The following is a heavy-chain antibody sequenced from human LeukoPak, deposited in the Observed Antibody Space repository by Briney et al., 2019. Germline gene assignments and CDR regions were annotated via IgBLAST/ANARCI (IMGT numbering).Heavy chain of an antibody. CDR2: INHTGDT. CDR3: GRGVPGY. V-gene: IGHV4-34*01. J-gene: IGHJ4*02. Sequence: ASETLSLSCAVYGGSFSGYYWSWVRQPPGKGLEWLGEINHTGDTNYNPSLKSRVTISVDTSKNQSSLTLISVITADATVHYCGRGVPGYWGQGALVSSSS. D-gene: IGHD4/OR15-4a*01. CDR1: GGSFSGYY.